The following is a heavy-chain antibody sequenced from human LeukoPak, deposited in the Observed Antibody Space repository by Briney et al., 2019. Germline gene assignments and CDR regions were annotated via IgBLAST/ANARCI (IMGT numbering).Heavy chain of an antibody. CDR1: GGSISSGSYY. CDR2: IYTSGST. J-gene: IGHJ6*03. V-gene: IGHV4-61*02. Sequence: PSQTLSLTCTVSGGSISSGSYYWSWIRQPAGKGLEWIGRIYTSGSTNYNPSLKSRVTISVGTSKNQFSLKLSSVTAADTAVYYCARDREIAVAGTFPYYYYYMDVWGKGTTVTVSS. CDR3: ARDREIAVAGTFPYYYYYMDV. D-gene: IGHD6-19*01.